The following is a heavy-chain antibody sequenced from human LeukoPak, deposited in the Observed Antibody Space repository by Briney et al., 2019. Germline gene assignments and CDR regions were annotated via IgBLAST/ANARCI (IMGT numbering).Heavy chain of an antibody. CDR1: GFTFSNYG. V-gene: IGHV3-30*02. CDR2: IWYDGSSK. CDR3: AKGTGFYYYAMDV. J-gene: IGHJ6*02. Sequence: GGSLRLSCAASGFTFSNYGMHWVRQAPGKGLEWVAIIWYDGSSKYYADSVKGRFAISRDNSKNTLYVQMNSLRAEDTAVYSCAKGTGFYYYAMDVWGQGTTVTVSS.